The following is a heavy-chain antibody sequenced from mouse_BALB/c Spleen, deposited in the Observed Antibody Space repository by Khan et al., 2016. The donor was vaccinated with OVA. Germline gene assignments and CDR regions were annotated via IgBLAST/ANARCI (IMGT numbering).Heavy chain of an antibody. V-gene: IGHV1S137*01. Sequence: QVQLKQSGPELVRPGVSVKISCKGSGYTFTDYSMHWVKQSHAKGLEWIGVISTDSVNTNYNQKFKGQATLTVDKSSSTAYMELARMTSEDSAIYYCAIRDYLDYWGQGTTLTVSS. CDR1: GYTFTDYS. CDR2: ISTDSVNT. J-gene: IGHJ2*01. CDR3: AIRDYLDY.